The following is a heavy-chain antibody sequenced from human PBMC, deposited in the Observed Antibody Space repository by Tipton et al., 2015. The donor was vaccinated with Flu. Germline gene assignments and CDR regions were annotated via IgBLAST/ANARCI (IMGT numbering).Heavy chain of an antibody. D-gene: IGHD1-14*01. Sequence: VQLVQSGAQVKKPGESLKISCKASGYSFTNNWIGWMRQMPGKGLEWVGIIYPGDSDTRYSPSFQGQVTISADKSISTAYLQWSTLKASDTAMYYCVRQPGGVRYFDFWGRGTLVTVSP. J-gene: IGHJ2*01. V-gene: IGHV5-51*01. CDR2: IYPGDSDT. CDR1: GYSFTNNW. CDR3: VRQPGGVRYFDF.